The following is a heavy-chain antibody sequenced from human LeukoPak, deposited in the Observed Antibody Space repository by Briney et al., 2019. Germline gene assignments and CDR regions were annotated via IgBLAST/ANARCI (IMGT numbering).Heavy chain of an antibody. Sequence: SVKVSCKASGYTFTSYDINWVRQATGQGLEWMGWTNPNSGNTGYAQKFQGRVTMTRNTSISTAYMELSSLRPEDTAVYYCARGTEYYYDSSGYYYAYWGQGTLVTVSS. CDR3: ARGTEYYYDSSGYYYAY. CDR1: GYTFTSYD. V-gene: IGHV1-8*01. J-gene: IGHJ4*02. CDR2: TNPNSGNT. D-gene: IGHD3-22*01.